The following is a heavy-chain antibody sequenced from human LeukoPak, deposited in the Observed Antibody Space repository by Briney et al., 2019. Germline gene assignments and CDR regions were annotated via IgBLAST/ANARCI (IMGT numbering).Heavy chain of an antibody. Sequence: SETLSLTCAVYGGSFSGYYWSWIRQPPGKGLEWIGEINHSGSTNYNPSLKSRVTISVDTSKNQFSLKLSSVTAADTAVYYCTRVTMGERWLSWGQGTLVTVSS. J-gene: IGHJ4*02. CDR3: TRVTMGERWLS. V-gene: IGHV4-34*01. CDR2: INHSGST. D-gene: IGHD5-24*01. CDR1: GGSFSGYY.